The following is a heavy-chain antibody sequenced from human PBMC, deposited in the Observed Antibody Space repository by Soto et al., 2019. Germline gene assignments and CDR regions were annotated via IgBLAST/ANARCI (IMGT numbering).Heavy chain of an antibody. V-gene: IGHV3-11*01. D-gene: IGHD3-3*01. J-gene: IGHJ4*02. CDR2: IDTSGTKI. CDR3: ASHYDMWSGYLSPVDY. CDR1: GYTFSDYY. Sequence: QVQLVESGGDLVKPGGSLRLSCAASGYTFSDYYMSWIRQAPGKGLEWISYIDTSGTKIYYADSVKGRFTITRDNAKNSLYLEMTSVRDEATAVYYCASHYDMWSGYLSPVDYWGQGTLVTVSS.